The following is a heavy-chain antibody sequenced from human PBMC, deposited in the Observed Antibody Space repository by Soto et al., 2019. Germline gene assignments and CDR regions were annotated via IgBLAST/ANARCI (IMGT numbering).Heavy chain of an antibody. Sequence: SETLSLTCTVSGGSVSSGSYYWSWIRQPPGKGLEWIGYIYYSGSTNYNPSLKSRVTISVDTSKNQFSLKLSSVTAADTAVYYCAVGLAPVYFDYWGQGTLVTVSS. J-gene: IGHJ4*02. CDR3: AVGLAPVYFDY. D-gene: IGHD3-16*01. CDR2: IYYSGST. CDR1: GGSVSSGSYY. V-gene: IGHV4-61*01.